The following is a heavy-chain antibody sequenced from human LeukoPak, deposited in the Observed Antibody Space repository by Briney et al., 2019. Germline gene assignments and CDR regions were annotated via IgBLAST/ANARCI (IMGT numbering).Heavy chain of an antibody. D-gene: IGHD2-15*01. CDR1: GFTSDDHA. V-gene: IGHV3-23*01. CDR3: AKQLGYCSDGSCYFPY. J-gene: IGHJ4*02. CDR2: ISNNGGYT. Sequence: GGSLRLSCAVSGFTSDDHAMHWVRQASGKGLEWVAGISNNGGYTYYADSVQGRFTISRDNSKSTLCLQMNSLRAEDTAVYYCAKQLGYCSDGSCYFPYWGQGTLVTVSS.